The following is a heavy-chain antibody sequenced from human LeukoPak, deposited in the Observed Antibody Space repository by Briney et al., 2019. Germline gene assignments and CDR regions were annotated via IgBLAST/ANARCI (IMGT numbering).Heavy chain of an antibody. CDR3: AGLGAGTTIPNFDY. D-gene: IGHD1-1*01. Sequence: GGSLRLSCAASGFTFADYGMHWVRQAPGKGLEWVAVISYDGSNKYDADSVKGRFTISRDNSKNTLYLQMNSLRAEDTAVYYCAGLGAGTTIPNFDYWGQGTLVTVSS. J-gene: IGHJ4*02. CDR2: ISYDGSNK. V-gene: IGHV3-30*03. CDR1: GFTFADYG.